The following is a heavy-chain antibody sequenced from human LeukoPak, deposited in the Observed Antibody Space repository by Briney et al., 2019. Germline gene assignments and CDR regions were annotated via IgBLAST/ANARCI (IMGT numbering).Heavy chain of an antibody. Sequence: PGGSLRLSCAASGFTFSSYAMSWVRQAPGKGLEWVSPISGSGGCTYYADSVKGRFTISRDNSKNTLYLQMNSLRAEDTAVYYCAKVRLYGDYPEIDYWGQGTLVAVSS. CDR1: GFTFSSYA. J-gene: IGHJ4*02. D-gene: IGHD4-17*01. V-gene: IGHV3-23*01. CDR3: AKVRLYGDYPEIDY. CDR2: ISGSGGCT.